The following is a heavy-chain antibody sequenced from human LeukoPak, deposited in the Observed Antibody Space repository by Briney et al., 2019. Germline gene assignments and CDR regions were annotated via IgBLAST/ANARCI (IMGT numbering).Heavy chain of an antibody. V-gene: IGHV4-61*08. CDR2: IYYSGST. J-gene: IGHJ3*02. D-gene: IGHD2-2*02. Sequence: SETLSLTCAVSGGSISSGGYYWSWIRQPPGKGLEWIGYIYYSGSTNYNPSLKSRVTISVDTSKNQFSLKLSSVTAADTAVYYCARGAHPYCSSTSCYTGGAFDIWGQGTMVTVSS. CDR3: ARGAHPYCSSTSCYTGGAFDI. CDR1: GGSISSGGYY.